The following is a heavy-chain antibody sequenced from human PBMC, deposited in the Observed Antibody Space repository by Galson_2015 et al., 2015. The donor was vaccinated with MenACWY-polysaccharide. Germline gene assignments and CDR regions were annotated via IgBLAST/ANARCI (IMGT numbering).Heavy chain of an antibody. J-gene: IGHJ6*02. V-gene: IGHV3-30*04. CDR2: ISYDERNK. D-gene: IGHD2-2*01. CDR3: AREYCGRTSCSGMDV. Sequence: LRLSCAASGFTFSRYAMHWVRQTPGKGLEWVAVISYDERNKYYADSVKGRFTIPRDNSRNTLYLQMNSLTAEDTAVYFCAREYCGRTSCSGMDVWGQGTPVTVSS. CDR1: GFTFSRYA.